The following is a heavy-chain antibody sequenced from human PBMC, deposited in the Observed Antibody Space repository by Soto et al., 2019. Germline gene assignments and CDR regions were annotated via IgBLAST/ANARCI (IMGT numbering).Heavy chain of an antibody. V-gene: IGHV3-48*03. Sequence: GGSLRLSCAASAFSFSNFEMNWVRQAPGRGLEWASYIDATSGTIYYADSVKGRFAISRDNAKNSLYLQINGLRAEDTAVYYCARDRWTANWQPGPIDFWGKGTQVTVSS. CDR1: AFSFSNFE. J-gene: IGHJ4*02. CDR3: ARDRWTANWQPGPIDF. D-gene: IGHD1-1*01. CDR2: IDATSGTI.